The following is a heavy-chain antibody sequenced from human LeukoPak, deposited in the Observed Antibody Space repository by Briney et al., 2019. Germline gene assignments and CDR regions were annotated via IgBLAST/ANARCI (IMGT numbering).Heavy chain of an antibody. V-gene: IGHV4-31*03. CDR3: ARDIVPFYGMDV. Sequence: SQTLSLTCTVSGGSISIGGDYWSWIRQHPGKGLEWIGYIYYSGSTYYNPSLKSRVTISVDTSKNQFSLKLSSVTAADTAVYYCARDIVPFYGMDVWGQGTTVTVSS. D-gene: IGHD2-15*01. J-gene: IGHJ6*02. CDR1: GGSISIGGDY. CDR2: IYYSGST.